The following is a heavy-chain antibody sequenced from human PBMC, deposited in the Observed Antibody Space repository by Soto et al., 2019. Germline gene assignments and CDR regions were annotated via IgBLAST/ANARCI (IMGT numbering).Heavy chain of an antibody. CDR3: AAYSHKGY. Sequence: EEQLVESGGDLVQPGGSLRLSCAASGFTVSNNYMSWVRQAPGKGLEWVSLIYSGGSTYYADSVKGRFTISRDSSQNTLYLQMNSLRAEDTAMYYCAAYSHKGYWGQGTLVTVYS. D-gene: IGHD3-16*01. CDR1: GFTVSNNY. V-gene: IGHV3-66*01. J-gene: IGHJ4*02. CDR2: IYSGGST.